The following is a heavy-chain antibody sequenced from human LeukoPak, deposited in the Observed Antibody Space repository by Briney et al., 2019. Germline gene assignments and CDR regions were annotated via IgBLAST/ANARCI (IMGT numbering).Heavy chain of an antibody. D-gene: IGHD3-16*01. V-gene: IGHV4-39*01. CDR1: GGSISSSSYY. CDR3: ARHISLWGSYFDY. J-gene: IGHJ4*02. Sequence: SETLSLTCTVSGGSISSSSYYWGWIRQPPGKGLKWIGSIYYSGGTYYNPSLKSRVTISVDTSKNQFSLKLSSVTAADTAVYYCARHISLWGSYFDYWGQGTLVTVSS. CDR2: IYYSGGT.